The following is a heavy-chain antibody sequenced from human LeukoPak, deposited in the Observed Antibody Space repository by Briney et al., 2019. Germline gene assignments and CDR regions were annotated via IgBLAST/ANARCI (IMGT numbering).Heavy chain of an antibody. Sequence: GWSLRLSCAASGFTFSSYGMSWVRQAPGKGLEWVAAVSGSGGSTYYADSVKGRFSISRDNSKNTLYLQMHSLRAEDTAVYYCAKDALISSRYYFDYWGQGTLVTVSS. V-gene: IGHV3-23*01. J-gene: IGHJ4*02. CDR1: GFTFSSYG. CDR3: AKDALISSRYYFDY. CDR2: VSGSGGST. D-gene: IGHD2-8*01.